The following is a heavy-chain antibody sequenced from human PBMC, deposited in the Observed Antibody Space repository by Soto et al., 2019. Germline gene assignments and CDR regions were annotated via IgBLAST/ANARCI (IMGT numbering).Heavy chain of an antibody. D-gene: IGHD2-2*01. J-gene: IGHJ5*02. CDR3: ARAYRSPVDIVVVPAAKKGSYWFDP. CDR2: IYYSGST. V-gene: IGHV4-59*01. CDR1: GGSISSYY. Sequence: SETLSLTCTVSGGSISSYYWSWIRQPPGKGLEWIGYIYYSGSTNYNPSLKSRVTISVDTSKNQFSLKLSSVTAADTAVYYCARAYRSPVDIVVVPAAKKGSYWFDPWGQGTLVTVSS.